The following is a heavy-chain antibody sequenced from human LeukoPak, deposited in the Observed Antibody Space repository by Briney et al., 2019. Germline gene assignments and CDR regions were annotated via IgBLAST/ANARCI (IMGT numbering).Heavy chain of an antibody. CDR2: IIPILGIA. V-gene: IGHV1-69*04. CDR1: GGTFSSYA. Sequence: SVKVSCKASGGTFSSYAISWVRQAPGQGLEWMGRIIPILGIANYAQKFQGRVTITADKSTSTAYMELSGLRSEDTAVYYCAREGHDYAFDYWGQGTLVTVSS. J-gene: IGHJ4*02. CDR3: AREGHDYAFDY. D-gene: IGHD4-17*01.